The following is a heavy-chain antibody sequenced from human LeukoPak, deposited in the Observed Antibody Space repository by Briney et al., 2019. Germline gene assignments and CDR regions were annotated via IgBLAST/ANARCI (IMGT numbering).Heavy chain of an antibody. D-gene: IGHD2-15*01. CDR3: ARVPVVAAHYGMDV. CDR2: ISSSSSYI. J-gene: IGHJ6*02. CDR1: GFAFSSYS. V-gene: IGHV3-21*01. Sequence: PGGSLRLSCAASGFAFSSYSRNWVRQAPGKGLEWVSFISSSSSYIYDADSVKGRFTISRDNAKNSLYLQMNSLRAEDTAVYYCARVPVVAAHYGMDVWGQGTTVTVSS.